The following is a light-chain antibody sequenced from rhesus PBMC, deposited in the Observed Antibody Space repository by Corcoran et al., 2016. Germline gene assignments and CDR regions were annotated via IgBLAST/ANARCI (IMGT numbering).Light chain of an antibody. CDR3: QHSCGTPLT. CDR2: KAS. J-gene: IGKJ4*01. V-gene: IGKV1-74*01. Sequence: DIQMTQSPSSLSASVGDRDTITCRASENVNNYLNRYQQQPEKSPKLLIYKASTLQRGVPSRFSGSGSVTHYTVALRSLRYEDVATYYCQHSCGTPLTFGGWTKVEL. CDR1: ENVNNY.